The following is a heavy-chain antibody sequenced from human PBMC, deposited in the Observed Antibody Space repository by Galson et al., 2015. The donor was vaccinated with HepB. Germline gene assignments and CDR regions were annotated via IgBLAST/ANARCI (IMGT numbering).Heavy chain of an antibody. CDR2: ISWNSGSI. J-gene: IGHJ3*02. Sequence: SLRLSCAASGFTFDDYAMHWVRQAPGEGLEWVSGISWNSGSIGYADSVKGRFTISRDNAKNSLYLQMNSLRAEDTALYYCAKGAGSGSWELVAFDIWGQGTMVTVSS. CDR3: AKGAGSGSWELVAFDI. V-gene: IGHV3-9*01. D-gene: IGHD3-10*01. CDR1: GFTFDDYA.